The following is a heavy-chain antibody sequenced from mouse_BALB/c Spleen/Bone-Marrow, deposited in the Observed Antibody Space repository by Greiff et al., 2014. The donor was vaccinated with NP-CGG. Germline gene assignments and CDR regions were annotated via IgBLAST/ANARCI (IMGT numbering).Heavy chain of an antibody. Sequence: QVQLKESGPGLVQPSQSLSITCTISGFSLNGNGVHWGRQSPGKGLGWLGVIWRGGSTDYNAAFMSRLTITKDNSKNQVFFKMNSLQGDDTAMYYCAKGGITTVWYFDVWGAGTTVTVSS. CDR2: IWRGGST. D-gene: IGHD1-1*01. CDR1: GFSLNGNG. J-gene: IGHJ1*01. V-gene: IGHV2-5*01. CDR3: AKGGITTVWYFDV.